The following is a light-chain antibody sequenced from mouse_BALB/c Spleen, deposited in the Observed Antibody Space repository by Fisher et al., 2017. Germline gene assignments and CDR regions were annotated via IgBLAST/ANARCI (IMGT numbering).Light chain of an antibody. V-gene: IGKV1-135*01. Sequence: VMTQSPLTLSVTIGQPASISCKSSQSLLDSDGKTYLNWLLQRPGQSPKRLIYLVSKLDSGVPDRFTGSGSGTDFTLKISRVEAEDLGVYFCSQSTHVIFTFGSGTKLEIK. CDR2: LVS. CDR3: SQSTHVIFT. J-gene: IGKJ4*01. CDR1: QSLLDSDGKTY.